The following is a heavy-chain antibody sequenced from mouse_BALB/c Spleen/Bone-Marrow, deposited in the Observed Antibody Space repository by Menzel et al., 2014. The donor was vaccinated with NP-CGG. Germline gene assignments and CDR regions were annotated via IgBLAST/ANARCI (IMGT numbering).Heavy chain of an antibody. CDR3: ARLSYYGRFAY. V-gene: IGHV4-1*02. J-gene: IGHJ3*01. D-gene: IGHD1-1*01. Sequence: EVQRVESGGGLVQPGRSLKLSCAASEFDFSRFWMSWVRQAPGKGLEWIGEINPDSSTLNYTPSLKDKLIISRDNAKNTLYLQMSKVRSEDTALYYCARLSYYGRFAYWGQGTLVTVSA. CDR2: INPDSSTL. CDR1: EFDFSRFW.